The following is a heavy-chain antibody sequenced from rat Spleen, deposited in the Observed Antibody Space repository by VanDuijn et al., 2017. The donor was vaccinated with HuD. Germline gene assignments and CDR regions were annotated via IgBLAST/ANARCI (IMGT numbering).Heavy chain of an antibody. CDR2: IRTGGTNT. CDR3: ARGTYYRH. J-gene: IGHJ2*01. Sequence: EVQLVESGGGSAQPGRSLKLSCAASGLSFSNYDMAWVRQTPTKGLEWVASIRTGGTNTYYRGSVKGRFTISRDNAKNTQYLQMDSLRSEDTATYYCARGTYYRHWGQGVMVTVSS. CDR1: GLSFSNYD. D-gene: IGHD1-12*01. V-gene: IGHV5S14*01.